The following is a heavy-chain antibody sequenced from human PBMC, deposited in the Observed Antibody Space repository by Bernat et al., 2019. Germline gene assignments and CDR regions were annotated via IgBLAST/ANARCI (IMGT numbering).Heavy chain of an antibody. V-gene: IGHV4-39*01. CDR2: IYYSGST. J-gene: IGHJ4*02. CDR1: GGSISSSSYY. Sequence: QLQLQESGPGLVKPSEPLSLTCTVSGGSISSSSYYWGWIRQPPGKGLEWIGSIYYSGSTYYNPSLKSRVTISVDTSTNQFSLKLSSVTAADTSVYYCARHAGKLDFWSGYSSPRPFDYWGQGTLVTVSS. D-gene: IGHD3-3*01. CDR3: ARHAGKLDFWSGYSSPRPFDY.